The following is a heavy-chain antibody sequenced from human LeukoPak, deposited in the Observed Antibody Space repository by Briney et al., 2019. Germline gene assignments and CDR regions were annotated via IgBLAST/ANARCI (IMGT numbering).Heavy chain of an antibody. Sequence: GGSLRLSCAASGFTFSSYGMHWVRQAPGKGLEWVAVIWYDGSNKYYADSVKGRFTISRDNSKNTLYLQMNSLRAEDTAVYYCARQYSSGWYGEFDYWGQGTLVTVSS. D-gene: IGHD6-19*01. CDR1: GFTFSSYG. CDR2: IWYDGSNK. J-gene: IGHJ4*02. CDR3: ARQYSSGWYGEFDY. V-gene: IGHV3-33*01.